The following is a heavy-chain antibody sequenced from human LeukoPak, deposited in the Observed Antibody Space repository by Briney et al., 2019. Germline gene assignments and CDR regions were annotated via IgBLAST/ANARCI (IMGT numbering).Heavy chain of an antibody. J-gene: IGHJ4*02. V-gene: IGHV3-23*01. CDR2: ISDSGGGT. Sequence: GGSLRLSCAVSGFTFNNYARSWVRQAPGKGLEWVSAISDSGGGTYYADSVKGRFTISRDNFKNTLYLQMNSLRAEDTATYYCAKRIQYSSSSAYFDYWGQGTLVTVSS. CDR3: AKRIQYSSSSAYFDY. D-gene: IGHD6-6*01. CDR1: GFTFNNYA.